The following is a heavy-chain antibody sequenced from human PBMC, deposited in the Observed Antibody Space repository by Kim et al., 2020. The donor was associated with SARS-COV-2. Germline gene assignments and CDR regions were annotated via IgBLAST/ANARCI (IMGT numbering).Heavy chain of an antibody. D-gene: IGHD3-10*01. CDR2: IYYSGST. V-gene: IGHV4-39*01. CDR3: ARRCLRGVIIKGGNWFDP. Sequence: SETLSLTCTVSGGSISSSSYYWGWIRQPPGKGLEWIGSIYYSGSTYYNPSLKSRVTISVDTSKNQFSLKLSSVTAADTAVYYCARRCLRGVIIKGGNWFDPWGQGTLVIVSS. CDR1: GGSISSSSYY. J-gene: IGHJ5*02.